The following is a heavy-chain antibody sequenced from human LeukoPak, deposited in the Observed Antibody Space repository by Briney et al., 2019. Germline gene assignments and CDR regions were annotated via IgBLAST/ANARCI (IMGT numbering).Heavy chain of an antibody. D-gene: IGHD6-19*01. CDR3: ARFTVAGTRYFDY. CDR1: GGSISSNNYY. J-gene: IGHJ4*02. Sequence: PSETLSLTCTVSGGSISSNNYYWGWIRQPPGKGLEGIGTMSYSGSANYNPSLKSRVTISADTSKNQFSPKVNSVTAADTAVYSCARFTVAGTRYFDYWGQGTLVTVSS. V-gene: IGHV4-39*07. CDR2: MSYSGSA.